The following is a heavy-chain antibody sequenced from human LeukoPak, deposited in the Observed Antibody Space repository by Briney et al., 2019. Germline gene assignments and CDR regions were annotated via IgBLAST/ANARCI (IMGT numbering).Heavy chain of an antibody. CDR3: AKGTFGYSYGSVDY. J-gene: IGHJ4*02. CDR2: ISGCGGST. D-gene: IGHD5-18*01. Sequence: GGSLRLSCAASGFTFSSYAMSWVRQAPGKGLEWVSAISGCGGSTYYADSVKGRFTISRDNSKNTLYLQVNSLRAEDTAVYYCAKGTFGYSYGSVDYWGQGTLVTVSS. CDR1: GFTFSSYA. V-gene: IGHV3-23*01.